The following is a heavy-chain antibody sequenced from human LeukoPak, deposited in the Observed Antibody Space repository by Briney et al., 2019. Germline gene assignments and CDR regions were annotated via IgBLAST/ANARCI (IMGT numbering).Heavy chain of an antibody. D-gene: IGHD6-6*01. Sequence: SVKVSCKXSGGTFSSDAISWVRQAPGQGLEWMGRIIPIFGTANYAQKFQGRVTITTDESTSTAYMELSSLRSEDTAVYYCARGPLYSSSSRVYFDYWGQGTLVTVSS. CDR2: IIPIFGTA. V-gene: IGHV1-69*05. J-gene: IGHJ4*02. CDR1: GGTFSSDA. CDR3: ARGPLYSSSSRVYFDY.